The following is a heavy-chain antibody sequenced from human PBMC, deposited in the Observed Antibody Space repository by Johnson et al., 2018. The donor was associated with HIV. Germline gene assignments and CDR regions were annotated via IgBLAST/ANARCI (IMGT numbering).Heavy chain of an antibody. CDR2: ISSSGSTI. Sequence: HLVESGGGLVKPGGSLRLSCAASGLIFSDNYMSWIRQAPGKGLEWVSYISSSGSTIYYADSVKGRFTISRDNAKNSLYLQMNSLRAEDTAVYYCARDNWNYNAFDIWGQGTMVTVSS. V-gene: IGHV3-11*04. J-gene: IGHJ3*02. D-gene: IGHD1-7*01. CDR3: ARDNWNYNAFDI. CDR1: GLIFSDNY.